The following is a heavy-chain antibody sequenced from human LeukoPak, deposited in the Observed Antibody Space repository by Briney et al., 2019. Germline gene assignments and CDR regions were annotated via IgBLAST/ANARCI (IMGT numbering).Heavy chain of an antibody. CDR2: INPSGGST. V-gene: IGHV1-46*01. CDR3: ARDSTAMVTY. Sequence: VASVNVSCTASGYTFTSYYMHWVRQAPGQGLEWMGIINPSGGSTSYAQKFQGRVTMTRDTSTSTVYMELSSLRSEDTAVYYCARDSTAMVTYWGQGTLVTVSS. CDR1: GYTFTSYY. J-gene: IGHJ4*02. D-gene: IGHD5-18*01.